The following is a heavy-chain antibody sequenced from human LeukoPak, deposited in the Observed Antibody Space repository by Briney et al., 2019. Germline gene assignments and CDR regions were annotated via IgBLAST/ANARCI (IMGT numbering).Heavy chain of an antibody. CDR1: GGSLSSYY. V-gene: IGHV4-59*01. D-gene: IGHD5-24*01. J-gene: IGHJ4*02. CDR2: IYYSGST. CDR3: ARQLADDYFDY. Sequence: SETLSLTCTVSGGSLSSYYWSWIRQPPGKGLEWIGYIYYSGSTHYSPSLKSRVTISLDTSKNQFSLKLNSVTAADTAVYYCARQLADDYFDYWGQGTLVTVSS.